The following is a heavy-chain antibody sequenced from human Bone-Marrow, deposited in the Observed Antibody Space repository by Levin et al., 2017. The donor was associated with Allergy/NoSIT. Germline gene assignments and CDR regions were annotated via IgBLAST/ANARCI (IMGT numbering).Heavy chain of an antibody. D-gene: IGHD2-15*01. CDR2: INPNSGGT. V-gene: IGHV1-2*02. J-gene: IGHJ6*02. Sequence: PAASVKVSCTSSGYTFSGYYIHWVRQAPGQGLEWMGWINPNSGGTNYAQKFQGRVTMTRDTSITTAYMELGRLRSDDTAIYYCARDWGYLSEYSLYYYYGMVVWGQGTTVTVSS. CDR3: ARDWGYLSEYSLYYYYGMVV. CDR1: GYTFSGYY.